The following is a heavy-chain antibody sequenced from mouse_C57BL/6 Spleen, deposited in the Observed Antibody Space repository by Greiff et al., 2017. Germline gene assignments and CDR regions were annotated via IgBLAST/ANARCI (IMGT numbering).Heavy chain of an antibody. V-gene: IGHV1-18*01. CDR1: GYTFTDYN. CDR2: INPNNGGT. CDR3: ARADYGSDYYAMDY. J-gene: IGHJ4*01. D-gene: IGHD1-1*01. Sequence: VQLQQSGPELVKPGASVKIPCKASGYTFTDYNMDWVKQSHGKSLEWIGDINPNNGGTIYNQKFKGKATLTVDKSSSTAYMELRSLTSEDTAVYYCARADYGSDYYAMDYWGQGTSVTVSS.